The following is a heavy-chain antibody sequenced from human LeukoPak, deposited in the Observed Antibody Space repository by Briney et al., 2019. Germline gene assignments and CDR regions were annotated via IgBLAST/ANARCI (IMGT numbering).Heavy chain of an antibody. CDR2: IVVGSGNT. CDR3: AADSDTVTRPDYYYYGMDV. J-gene: IGHJ6*04. D-gene: IGHD4-17*01. CDR1: GFTFTSSA. V-gene: IGHV1-58*01. Sequence: SVKVSCKASGFTFTSSAVQWVRQARGQRLEWIGWIVVGSGNTNYAQKFQERVTTTRDMSTSTAYMELSSLRSEDTAVYYRAADSDTVTRPDYYYYGMDVWGKGTTVTVSS.